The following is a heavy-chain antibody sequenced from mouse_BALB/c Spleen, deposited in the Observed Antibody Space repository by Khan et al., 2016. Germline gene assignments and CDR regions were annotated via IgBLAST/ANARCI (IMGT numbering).Heavy chain of an antibody. J-gene: IGHJ4*01. D-gene: IGHD2-4*01. V-gene: IGHV3-1*02. CDR1: GYSISSGYS. Sequence: EVQLQESGPDLVKPSQSLSLTCTVTGYSISSGYSWHWIRQFPGNKLEWMGCIRYSGSTNYNPSLKSRISITRDTSKNTFFLQLNSVTSEDTATYYCSRYDYDEVYYAMDYWGQGTSVTVSS. CDR2: IRYSGST. CDR3: SRYDYDEVYYAMDY.